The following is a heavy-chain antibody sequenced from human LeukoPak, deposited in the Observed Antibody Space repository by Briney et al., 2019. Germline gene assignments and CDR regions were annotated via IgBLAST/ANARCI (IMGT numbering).Heavy chain of an antibody. CDR3: AGGNYDFWSGYFDY. Sequence: SETLSLTCTVSGGSISSGSDYWSWIRQPAGRGREWLGRIYTSGSTNYNPSRKSRVTISVDTSKNQFSLTLSYVTAADTAVYYCAGGNYDFWSGYFDYWGQGTLVTVPS. CDR1: GGSISSGSDY. J-gene: IGHJ4*02. D-gene: IGHD3-3*01. CDR2: IYTSGST. V-gene: IGHV4-61*02.